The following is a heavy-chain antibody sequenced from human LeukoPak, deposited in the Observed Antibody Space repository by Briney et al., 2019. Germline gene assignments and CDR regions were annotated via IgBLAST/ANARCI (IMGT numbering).Heavy chain of an antibody. Sequence: ASVKVSCKASGYTFTSYDINWVRQATGQGLEWMGWINPNSGGTNYAQKFQGRVTMTRDTSISTAYMELSRLRSDDTAVYYCARPDTAMGRGYYYYYMDVWGKGTTVTISS. J-gene: IGHJ6*03. D-gene: IGHD5-18*01. CDR1: GYTFTSYD. CDR2: INPNSGGT. V-gene: IGHV1-2*02. CDR3: ARPDTAMGRGYYYYYMDV.